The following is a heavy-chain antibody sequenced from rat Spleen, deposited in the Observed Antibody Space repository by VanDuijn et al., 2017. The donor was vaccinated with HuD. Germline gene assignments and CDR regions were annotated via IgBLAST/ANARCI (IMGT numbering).Heavy chain of an antibody. J-gene: IGHJ2*01. CDR2: ITNASGRT. Sequence: EVQLVESGGGLVQPGGSLKLSCVASGFTFNNYWMTWIRQAPGKGLEWVASITNASGRTYYRDSVKGRFTISRDNAKSTLYLQMDSLRSEDTATYYCARQGGDTYYGFQYYFDYWGQGVMVTVSS. CDR3: ARQGGDTYYGFQYYFDY. D-gene: IGHD1-9*01. V-gene: IGHV5-31*01. CDR1: GFTFNNYW.